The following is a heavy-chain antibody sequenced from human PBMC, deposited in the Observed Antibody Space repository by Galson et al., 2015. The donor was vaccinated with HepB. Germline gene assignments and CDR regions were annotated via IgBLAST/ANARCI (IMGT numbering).Heavy chain of an antibody. Sequence: SVKVSCKASGGTFSSYAISWVRQAPGQGLEWMGGIIPIFGTANYAQKFQGRVTITADESTSTAYMELSSLRSEDTAVYYCARAREYDSSGYLLLYFDLWGRGTLVTVSS. D-gene: IGHD3-22*01. J-gene: IGHJ2*01. CDR1: GGTFSSYA. CDR2: IIPIFGTA. V-gene: IGHV1-69*13. CDR3: ARAREYDSSGYLLLYFDL.